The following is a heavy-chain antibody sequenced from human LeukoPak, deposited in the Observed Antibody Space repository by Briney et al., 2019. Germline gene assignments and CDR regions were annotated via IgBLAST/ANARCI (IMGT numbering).Heavy chain of an antibody. Sequence: PGGSLRLSCTASGFTFGDFAVSWVRQAPGKGLEWVGFIRSKVDAETTGYAASVKGRFTVSRDDSKSIAYLQMNSLKTEDTDVYYCTRGYGHYDSSGYHWGQGTLVTVSS. CDR2: IRSKVDAETT. V-gene: IGHV3-49*04. CDR1: GFTFGDFA. CDR3: TRGYGHYDSSGYH. J-gene: IGHJ4*02. D-gene: IGHD3-22*01.